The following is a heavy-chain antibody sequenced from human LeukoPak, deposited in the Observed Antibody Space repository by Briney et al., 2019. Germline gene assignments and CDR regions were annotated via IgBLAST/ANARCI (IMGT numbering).Heavy chain of an antibody. CDR2: ISYDGSNK. J-gene: IGHJ6*02. CDR3: AKDLELEPAVGYYYYGMDV. CDR1: GFTFSSYA. V-gene: IGHV3-30*04. D-gene: IGHD5-24*01. Sequence: GRSLRLSCAASGFTFSSYAMHWVRQAPGKGLEWVAVISYDGSNKYYADSVKGRFTISRDNSKNTLYLQMNSLRAEDTAVYYRAKDLELEPAVGYYYYGMDVWGQGTTVTVSS.